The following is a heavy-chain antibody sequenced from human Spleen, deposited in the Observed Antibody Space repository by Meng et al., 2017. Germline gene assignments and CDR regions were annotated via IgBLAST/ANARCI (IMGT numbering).Heavy chain of an antibody. Sequence: QVQLVQSGAEVKKPGSSVKVSCKASGGTFSSYTISWVRQAPGQGLEWMGRIIPILGIANYAQKFQGRVTVTADRPTATAYMELRSLRSDDTAVYYCARGTPGRSYSDYWGPGTLVTVSS. CDR2: IIPILGIA. CDR3: ARGTPGRSYSDY. CDR1: GGTFSSYT. D-gene: IGHD3-10*01. J-gene: IGHJ4*02. V-gene: IGHV1-69*02.